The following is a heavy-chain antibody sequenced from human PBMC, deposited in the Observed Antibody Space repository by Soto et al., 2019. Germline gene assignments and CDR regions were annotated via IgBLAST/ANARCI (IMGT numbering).Heavy chain of an antibody. Sequence: SVKVSCKASGGTFSSYAISWVRQAPGQGLEWMGGIIPIFGTANYAQKFQGRVTITADESTSTAYMELSSLRSEDTAVYYCAREAAAGTYWFDPSGQGTLVTVSS. V-gene: IGHV1-69*13. J-gene: IGHJ5*02. CDR2: IIPIFGTA. D-gene: IGHD6-13*01. CDR1: GGTFSSYA. CDR3: AREAAAGTYWFDP.